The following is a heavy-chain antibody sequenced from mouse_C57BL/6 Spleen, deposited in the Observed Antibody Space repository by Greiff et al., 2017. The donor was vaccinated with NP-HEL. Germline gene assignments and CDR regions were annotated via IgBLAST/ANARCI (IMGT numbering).Heavy chain of an antibody. CDR1: GFTFSDYY. CDR3: AREGLHYFDY. J-gene: IGHJ2*01. V-gene: IGHV5-16*01. D-gene: IGHD2-13*01. Sequence: DVKLVESEGGLVQPGSSMKLSCTASGFTFSDYYMAWVRQVPEKGLEWVANINYDGSSTYYLDSLKSRFIISRDNAKNILYLQMSSLKSEDTATYYCAREGLHYFDYWGQGTTLTVSS. CDR2: INYDGSST.